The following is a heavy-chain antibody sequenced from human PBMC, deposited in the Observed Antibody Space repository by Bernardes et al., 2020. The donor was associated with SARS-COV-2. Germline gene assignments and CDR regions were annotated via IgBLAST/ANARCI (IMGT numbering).Heavy chain of an antibody. V-gene: IGHV5-51*01. CDR1: GYSFTSYW. D-gene: IGHD3-10*01. CDR2: IYPGDSDT. J-gene: IGHJ5*02. Sequence: GESLKISCKGSGYSFTSYWIGWVRQMPGKGLEWMGIIYPGDSDTRYSPSLQGQVTISADKSISNAYLQWSSLKASDTAMYYSARQSVLWFGGGVDPWGQGTLDTVSA. CDR3: ARQSVLWFGGGVDP.